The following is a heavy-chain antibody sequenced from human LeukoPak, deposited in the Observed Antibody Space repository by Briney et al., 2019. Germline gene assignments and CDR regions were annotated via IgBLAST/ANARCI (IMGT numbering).Heavy chain of an antibody. CDR1: GYTFTDYY. Sequence: GASVKVSCKASGYTFTDYYIHWVRQAPGQGLEWMGWINPSSGGTNFAQKFQGRVTMTRDTSISTAYMELSSLRSDDTAVYYCARRYCSSTNCYTPGFDHWGQGTLVTVSS. CDR3: ARRYCSSTNCYTPGFDH. CDR2: INPSSGGT. V-gene: IGHV1-2*02. J-gene: IGHJ5*02. D-gene: IGHD2-2*02.